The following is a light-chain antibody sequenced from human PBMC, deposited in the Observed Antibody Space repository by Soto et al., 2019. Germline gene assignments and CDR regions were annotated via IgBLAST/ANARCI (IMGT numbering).Light chain of an antibody. V-gene: IGKV3-15*01. CDR1: QSVSSIY. CDR3: QQYNNWPPIT. Sequence: EIVLTQSPGTLSLSPGERATLSCRASQSVSSIYLAWYQQKPGQAPRLLIYGASTRATGIPARFSGSGSGTEFTLTISSLHSEDFAVYYCQQYNNWPPITFGQGTRLEIK. CDR2: GAS. J-gene: IGKJ5*01.